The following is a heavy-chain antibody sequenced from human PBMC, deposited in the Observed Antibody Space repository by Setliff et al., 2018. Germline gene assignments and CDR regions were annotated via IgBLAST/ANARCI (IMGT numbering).Heavy chain of an antibody. CDR3: ARADSDSYYPYYFDF. V-gene: IGHV3-48*01. Sequence: PGGSLRLSCAASGFTFSSYSLNWVRQAPGKGLEWVSSVSGSGMTTDYTDSVKGRFTVSRDSSQNKIHLQMDSLRAEDTGKYFCARADSDSYYPYYFDFWGQGVLVTVSS. J-gene: IGHJ4*02. CDR1: GFTFSSYS. D-gene: IGHD3-22*01. CDR2: VSGSGMTT.